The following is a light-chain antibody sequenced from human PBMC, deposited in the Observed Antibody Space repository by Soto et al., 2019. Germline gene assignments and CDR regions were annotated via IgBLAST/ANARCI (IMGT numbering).Light chain of an antibody. CDR2: GNN. Sequence: QSVLTQPPSVSGAPGQRVTISCTGSSANIGAAYNVDWYQQLPGTAPKLLIYGNNNRPSGVPARFSGSKSGTSASLAIAGLQAEDAGDYYCQPYDSRLSGYVFGNGTKVTV. CDR1: SANIGAAYN. J-gene: IGLJ1*01. CDR3: QPYDSRLSGYV. V-gene: IGLV1-40*01.